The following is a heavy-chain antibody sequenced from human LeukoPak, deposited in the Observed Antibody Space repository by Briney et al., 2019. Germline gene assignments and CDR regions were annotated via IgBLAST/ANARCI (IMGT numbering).Heavy chain of an antibody. CDR2: TVGGGSPNT. D-gene: IGHD4-17*01. J-gene: IGHJ4*02. CDR3: AKLYGDYDY. CDR1: GFYFANYA. V-gene: IGHV3-23*01. Sequence: GGSLRLSCAASGFYFANYAMGWVRQAPGKGLEWASATVGGGSPNTYYADSVKGRFTISRDNSKNTLYLQMNSLRAEDTAVYYCAKLYGDYDYWGQGTLVTVSS.